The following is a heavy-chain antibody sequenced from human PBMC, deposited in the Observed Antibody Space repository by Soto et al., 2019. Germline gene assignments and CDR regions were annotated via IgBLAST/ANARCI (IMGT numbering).Heavy chain of an antibody. Sequence: GGSLRLSCAASGFTFSSYGMHWVRQAPGKGLEWVAVISYDGSNKYYADSVKGRFTISRDNSKNTLYLQMNSLRAEDTAVYYCAKESDGGGDYFDYWGQGTLVTVSS. CDR2: ISYDGSNK. V-gene: IGHV3-30*18. D-gene: IGHD3-16*01. J-gene: IGHJ4*02. CDR3: AKESDGGGDYFDY. CDR1: GFTFSSYG.